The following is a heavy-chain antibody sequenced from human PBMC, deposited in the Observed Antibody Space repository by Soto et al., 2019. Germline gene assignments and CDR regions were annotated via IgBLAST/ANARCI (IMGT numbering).Heavy chain of an antibody. Sequence: SETLSLTCTVSGGSISSAGYFWNWIRQHPGKGLEWIGYIYYSGSTSYNPSLKSRVTMSVDTSKNQFSLKLSSVTAADMAVYYCARDNSVGYTYHHNWFDPWGQGTLVTVSS. CDR1: GGSISSAGYF. J-gene: IGHJ5*02. D-gene: IGHD5-18*01. V-gene: IGHV4-31*03. CDR3: ARDNSVGYTYHHNWFDP. CDR2: IYYSGST.